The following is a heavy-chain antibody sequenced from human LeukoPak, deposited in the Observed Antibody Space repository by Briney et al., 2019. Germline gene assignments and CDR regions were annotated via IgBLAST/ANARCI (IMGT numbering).Heavy chain of an antibody. CDR3: ARRSYYDSSGYYHSVFYYFDY. J-gene: IGHJ4*02. V-gene: IGHV5-51*01. D-gene: IGHD3-22*01. Sequence: GESLKISCKGSGYSFTSYWIGWVRQMPGKGLEWMGIIYPGDSDTRYSPSFQGQVTISADKSISTAYLQWSSLKASDTAMYYCARRSYYDSSGYYHSVFYYFDYWGQGTLVTVSS. CDR2: IYPGDSDT. CDR1: GYSFTSYW.